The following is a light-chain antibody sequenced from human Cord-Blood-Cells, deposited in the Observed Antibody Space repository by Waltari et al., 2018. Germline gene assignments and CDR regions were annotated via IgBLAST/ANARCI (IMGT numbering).Light chain of an antibody. CDR2: AAS. Sequence: DIQMTQYPSFLSASVADRVTLTCRASQSISSYLNWYQQKPGKAPKLLIYAASSFQSGVPSRFIGSGSGTDFTLTISSLQPEDFSTYHCQQSYSTPCIFGPGTKVDIK. V-gene: IGKV1-39*01. CDR1: QSISSY. CDR3: QQSYSTPCI. J-gene: IGKJ3*01.